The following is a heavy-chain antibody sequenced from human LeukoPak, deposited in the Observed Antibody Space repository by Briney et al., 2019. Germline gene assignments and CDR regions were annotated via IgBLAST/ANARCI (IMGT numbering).Heavy chain of an antibody. CDR1: GFTVSSNF. V-gene: IGHV3-66*01. CDR2: IYSGGST. Sequence: GGSLRLSCAASGFTVSSNFMNWVRQAPGKGLEWVSVIYSGGSTNYADSVKGRFTISRDISKNTLYLQMNSLRDEDTAVYYCAREPHDSSGYFKYWGQGTLVTVSS. CDR3: AREPHDSSGYFKY. J-gene: IGHJ4*02. D-gene: IGHD3-22*01.